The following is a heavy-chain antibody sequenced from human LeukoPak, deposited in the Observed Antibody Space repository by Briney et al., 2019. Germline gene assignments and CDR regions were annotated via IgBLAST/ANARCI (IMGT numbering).Heavy chain of an antibody. D-gene: IGHD2-2*01. V-gene: IGHV3-21*01. CDR3: ARERGRYCSSTSCYCDY. CDR2: ISSSSSYI. CDR1: GFTFSSYS. Sequence: GGSLRLSCAASGFTFSSYSMNWVRQAPGKGLEWVSSISSSSSYIYYADLVKGRFTISRDNAKNSLYLQMNSLRAEDTAVYYCARERGRYCSSTSCYCDYWGQGTLVTVSS. J-gene: IGHJ4*02.